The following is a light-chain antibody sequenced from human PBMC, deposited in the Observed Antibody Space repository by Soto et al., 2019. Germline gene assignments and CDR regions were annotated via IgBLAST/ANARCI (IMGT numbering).Light chain of an antibody. CDR3: SSYTSSSALV. CDR2: DVG. Sequence: QSALTQPASVSGSPGQSITISCSGTSSDVGTSSDVGGYNYVSWYQQHPGKAPKLIIYDVGDRPSGVSNRFSGSKSDSAASLTISGLQAEDEADYYCSSYTSSSALVFGGGTKLTVL. V-gene: IGLV2-14*03. J-gene: IGLJ2*01. CDR1: SSDVGGYNY.